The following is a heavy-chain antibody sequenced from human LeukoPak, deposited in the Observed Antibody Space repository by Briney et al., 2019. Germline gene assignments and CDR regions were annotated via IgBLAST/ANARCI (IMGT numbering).Heavy chain of an antibody. CDR1: GGSISSYY. CDR3: ARDSGYSYGYARNYYYYYMDV. D-gene: IGHD5-18*01. V-gene: IGHV4-59*01. CDR2: IYYSGST. Sequence: PSETLSLTCTVSGGSISSYYWSWIRQPPGKGLEWIGYIYYSGSTNYNPSLKSRVTISVDTSKNQFSLKLSSVTAADTAVYYCARDSGYSYGYARNYYYYYMDVWGKGTTVTVSS. J-gene: IGHJ6*03.